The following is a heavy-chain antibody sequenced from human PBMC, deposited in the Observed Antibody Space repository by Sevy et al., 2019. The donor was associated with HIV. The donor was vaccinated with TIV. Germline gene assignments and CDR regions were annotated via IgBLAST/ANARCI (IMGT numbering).Heavy chain of an antibody. J-gene: IGHJ1*01. CDR1: GFNFNNYS. CDR2: ISSTSRTK. Sequence: GGSLRLSCAGSGFNFNNYSMNWVRQAPGKRLEWVSYISSTSRTKYYEESVKGRFTISRDNAKNSLYLQMSSLRAEDTAVYYCVRDWARIAAAGLRLTEYFQHWGQGTLVTVSS. D-gene: IGHD6-13*01. V-gene: IGHV3-48*01. CDR3: VRDWARIAAAGLRLTEYFQH.